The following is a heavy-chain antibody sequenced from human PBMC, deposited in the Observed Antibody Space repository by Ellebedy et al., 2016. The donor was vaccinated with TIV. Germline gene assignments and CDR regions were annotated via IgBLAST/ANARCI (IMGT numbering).Heavy chain of an antibody. CDR3: ARIGTMVRGVFALGMDV. D-gene: IGHD3-10*01. Sequence: MPSETLSLTCTVSGGSISSGASYWSWIRQHPGKGLEWIGYIYYSGSTYYHPSLKSRLSISVDTSKNQFSLKLSSVTAAETAVYYCARIGTMVRGVFALGMDVWGQGTTVTVSS. V-gene: IGHV4-31*03. J-gene: IGHJ6*02. CDR1: GGSISSGASY. CDR2: IYYSGST.